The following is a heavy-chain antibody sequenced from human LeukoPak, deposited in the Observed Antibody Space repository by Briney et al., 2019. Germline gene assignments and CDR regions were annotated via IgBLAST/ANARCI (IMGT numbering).Heavy chain of an antibody. Sequence: GGSLRLSCAASGFSVSSNYMSWVRQAPGKGLEWVSVIYSGGSTYYADSVKGRFTISRDNSKNTLYLQMKSLRAEDTAVYYCARGPRQYFDFWGQGTLVTVSS. CDR3: ARGPRQYFDF. V-gene: IGHV3-53*01. D-gene: IGHD6-25*01. CDR1: GFSVSSNY. CDR2: IYSGGST. J-gene: IGHJ4*02.